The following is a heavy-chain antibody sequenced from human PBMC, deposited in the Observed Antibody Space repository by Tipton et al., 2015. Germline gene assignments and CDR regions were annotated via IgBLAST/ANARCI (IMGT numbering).Heavy chain of an antibody. CDR1: GGSISHYY. Sequence: TLSLTCTVSGGSISHYYWSWIRQPPGKGLEWIGYIYYIGNTNYNPSLKSRVTISVDTSKNQFSLKLSSVTAADTAVYYCAREGHDSGGYSIHGFDIWGQGTMVTVSS. D-gene: IGHD3-22*01. J-gene: IGHJ3*02. CDR3: AREGHDSGGYSIHGFDI. V-gene: IGHV4-59*01. CDR2: IYYIGNT.